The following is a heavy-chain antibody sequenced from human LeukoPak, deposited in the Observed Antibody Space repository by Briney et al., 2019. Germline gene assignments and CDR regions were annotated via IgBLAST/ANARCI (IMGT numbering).Heavy chain of an antibody. J-gene: IGHJ2*01. CDR2: ISSSGSTR. CDR1: GFTFSSYE. D-gene: IGHD6-6*01. V-gene: IGHV3-48*03. Sequence: GGSLRLSCAASGFTFSSYEMNWVRQAPGKGLEWVSYISSSGSTRSYADSMKGRFTISRDNAKNSLYLQMNSLRAEDTAVYYCARGGSTIAARKVNWYFDLWGRGTLVTVSS. CDR3: ARGGSTIAARKVNWYFDL.